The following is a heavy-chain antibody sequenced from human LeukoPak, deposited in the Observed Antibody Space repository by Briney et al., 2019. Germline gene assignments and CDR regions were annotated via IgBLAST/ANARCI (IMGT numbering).Heavy chain of an antibody. J-gene: IGHJ5*02. Sequence: SETLSLTCTVSGGSISSFSYYWGWIRQPPGKGLEWIAYVYYSGSTNYNPSLKSRLTISVDTSKNQFSLKLSSVTAADTAVYYCARSYSWSNWFDPWGQGTLVTVSS. V-gene: IGHV4-61*01. CDR2: VYYSGST. CDR3: ARSYSWSNWFDP. CDR1: GGSISSFSYY. D-gene: IGHD4-11*01.